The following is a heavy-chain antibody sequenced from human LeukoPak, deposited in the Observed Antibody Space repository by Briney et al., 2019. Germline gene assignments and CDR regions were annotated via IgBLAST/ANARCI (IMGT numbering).Heavy chain of an antibody. V-gene: IGHV3-48*01. D-gene: IGHD6-13*01. CDR3: ARGGSNSWYSELDY. Sequence: GGSLRLSCTASGFTFSNYNVNWVRQAPGKGLEWVSYISSSSSTFYYADSVKGRFTISRDNAKNSLYLQMNSLRAEDTAVFYCARGGSNSWYSELDYWGQGTLVTVSS. J-gene: IGHJ4*02. CDR2: ISSSSSTF. CDR1: GFTFSNYN.